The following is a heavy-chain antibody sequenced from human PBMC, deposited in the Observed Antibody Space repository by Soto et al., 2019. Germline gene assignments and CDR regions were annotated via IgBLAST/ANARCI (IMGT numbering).Heavy chain of an antibody. CDR2: IYSGGGT. Sequence: EVRLVQSGGGLVQPGGSLRLSCAASLFIVCDNYMSWVRQAPGKGLEWVSLIYSGGGTDYAESVKGRFTISRDNSKNTLYLQMNSLKAEDTGIYYCATRMTTAPYWGQGTVVTVSS. J-gene: IGHJ4*02. CDR3: ATRMTTAPY. D-gene: IGHD4-17*01. V-gene: IGHV3-66*01. CDR1: LFIVCDNY.